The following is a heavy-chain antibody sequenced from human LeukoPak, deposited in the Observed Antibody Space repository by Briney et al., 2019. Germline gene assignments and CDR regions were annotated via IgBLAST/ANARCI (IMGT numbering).Heavy chain of an antibody. CDR2: IDPSDSYT. CDR3: ARPWFGELLCN. V-gene: IGHV5-10-1*01. Sequence: GESLKISCQGSGYSFTSYWISWVRQLPGKGLEWMGRIDPSDSYTNYSPSFQGHVTISADKSISTAYLQWSSLKASDTAMYYCARPWFGELLCNWGQGTLVTVSS. D-gene: IGHD3-10*01. J-gene: IGHJ4*02. CDR1: GYSFTSYW.